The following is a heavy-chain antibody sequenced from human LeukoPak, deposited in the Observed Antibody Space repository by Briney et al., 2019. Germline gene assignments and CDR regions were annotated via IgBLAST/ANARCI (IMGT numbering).Heavy chain of an antibody. Sequence: PGGSLRLSCAATGFTFSDHNMGWMRKAPGKGLEWTSYMSGSGIYYADSVKGRFTISRDNAKNSLYLQMSSLRAEDSAVYFCARRSLTTGGHAFDVWGQGTLVTVSS. D-gene: IGHD1-1*01. J-gene: IGHJ3*01. CDR1: GFTFSDHN. V-gene: IGHV3-11*01. CDR3: ARRSLTTGGHAFDV. CDR2: MSGSGI.